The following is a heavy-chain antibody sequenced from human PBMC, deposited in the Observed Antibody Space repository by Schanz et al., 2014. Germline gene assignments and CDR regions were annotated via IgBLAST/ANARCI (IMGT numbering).Heavy chain of an antibody. CDR3: AKDSTHIDIVLVPTAIDY. D-gene: IGHD2-2*01. J-gene: IGHJ4*02. Sequence: EGQLAESGGGLVQPGGSLRLSCEASEFTFSSYKMNWVRQAPGKGLEWVSSISSSGSYIHYADSVKGRFTISRDNAKNSLYLQMNSLRAEDTAVYYCAKDSTHIDIVLVPTAIDYWGQGTLVTVSS. CDR2: ISSSGSYI. CDR1: EFTFSSYK. V-gene: IGHV3-21*04.